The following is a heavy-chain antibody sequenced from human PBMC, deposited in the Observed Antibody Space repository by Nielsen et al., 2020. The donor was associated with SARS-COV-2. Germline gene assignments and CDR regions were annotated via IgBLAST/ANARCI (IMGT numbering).Heavy chain of an antibody. V-gene: IGHV3-15*01. CDR2: IKSKTDGGTT. CDR3: TTRVPGYWYFDL. Sequence: GGSLRLSCAASGFTFSNAWMSWVRQAPGKGLEWVGRIKSKTDGGTTDYAAPVKGRFTISRDDSKNTLYLQMNSLKTEDTAVYYCTTRVPGYWYFDLWGRGTLVTVSS. J-gene: IGHJ2*01. D-gene: IGHD3-10*01. CDR1: GFTFSNAW.